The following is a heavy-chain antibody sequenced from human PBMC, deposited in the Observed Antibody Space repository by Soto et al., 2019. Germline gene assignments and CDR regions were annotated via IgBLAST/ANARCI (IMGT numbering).Heavy chain of an antibody. J-gene: IGHJ4*02. CDR3: ARDHYYDSSGYYFDC. D-gene: IGHD3-22*01. V-gene: IGHV1-18*01. CDR1: GYTFTTYG. CDR2: ISPYNGNI. Sequence: QVQLVQSGAEVKKPGASVQVSCKASGYTFTTYGISWVRQAPGQGLEWMGWISPYNGNINYAQKVQGRVTMTTDTSTSTAYMELRSLRSDDTAVYYCARDHYYDSSGYYFDCWGQGTLVTVSS.